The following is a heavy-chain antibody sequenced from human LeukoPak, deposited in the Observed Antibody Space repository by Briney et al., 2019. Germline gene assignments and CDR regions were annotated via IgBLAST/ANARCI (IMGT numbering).Heavy chain of an antibody. CDR3: ARGQVVVVPAAIGARWFDP. D-gene: IGHD2-2*01. CDR2: INHSGST. CDR1: GDSIRLTDYY. Sequence: SETLSLTCTVSGDSIRLTDYYWSWIRQPPGKGLEWIGEINHSGSTNYNPSLKSRVTISVDTSKNQFSLKLSSVTAADTAVYYCARGQVVVVPAAIGARWFDPWGQGTLVTVSS. V-gene: IGHV4-34*01. J-gene: IGHJ5*02.